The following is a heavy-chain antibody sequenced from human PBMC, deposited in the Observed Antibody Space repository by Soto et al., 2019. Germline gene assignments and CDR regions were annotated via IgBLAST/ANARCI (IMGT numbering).Heavy chain of an antibody. CDR1: GFTFSSYA. D-gene: IGHD3-10*01. Sequence: PGGSLRLSCAASGFTFSSYATSWVRQAPGKGLEWVSAISGSGGSTYYADSVKGRFTISRDNSKNTLYLQMNSLRAEDTAVYYCAKKGSMVRGVIKNSPFDYWGQGTLVTVSS. CDR2: ISGSGGST. J-gene: IGHJ4*02. V-gene: IGHV3-23*01. CDR3: AKKGSMVRGVIKNSPFDY.